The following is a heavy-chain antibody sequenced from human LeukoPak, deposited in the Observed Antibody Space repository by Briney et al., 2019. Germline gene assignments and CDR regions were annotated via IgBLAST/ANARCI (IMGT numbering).Heavy chain of an antibody. CDR3: AFYCSSTSCHLGNDY. V-gene: IGHV1-2*02. CDR2: INPNSGGT. D-gene: IGHD2-2*01. Sequence: GASVKVSCKASGYTFTGYYMHWVRQAPGQGLEWMGWINPNSGGTNYAQKFQGRVTMTRDTSISTAYMELSRLRSDDTAVYYCAFYCSSTSCHLGNDYWGQGTLVTVSA. CDR1: GYTFTGYY. J-gene: IGHJ4*02.